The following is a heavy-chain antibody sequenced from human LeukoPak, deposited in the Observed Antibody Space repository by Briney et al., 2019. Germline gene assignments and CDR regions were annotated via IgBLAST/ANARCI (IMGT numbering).Heavy chain of an antibody. J-gene: IGHJ3*02. V-gene: IGHV1-3*01. D-gene: IGHD3-9*01. CDR2: INAGNGNT. CDR1: GYTFTSYA. Sequence: ASVKVSCKASGYTFTSYAMHWVRQAPGQRLEWMGWINAGNGNTKYSQKFQGRVTITRDTPASTAYMELSSLRSEDTAVYYCARGERLVHKAFDIWGQGTMVTVSS. CDR3: ARGERLVHKAFDI.